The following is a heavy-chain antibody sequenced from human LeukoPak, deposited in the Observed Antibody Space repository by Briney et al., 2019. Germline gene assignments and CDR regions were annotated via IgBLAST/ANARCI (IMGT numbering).Heavy chain of an antibody. CDR3: ARDFRGIDY. D-gene: IGHD3-16*01. CDR1: GGSISTSNYY. CDR2: IYYSGST. Sequence: SETLSLTCTVSGGSISTSNYYWGWIRQPPGKGLEWIGSIYYSGSTYYNPSLKSRVTISVDTSKNQFSLKLSSVTAADTAVYYCARDFRGIDYWGQGTLVTVSS. V-gene: IGHV4-39*07. J-gene: IGHJ4*02.